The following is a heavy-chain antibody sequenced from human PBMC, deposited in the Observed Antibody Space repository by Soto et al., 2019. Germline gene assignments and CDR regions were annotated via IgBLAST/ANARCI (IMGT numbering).Heavy chain of an antibody. Sequence: QVQLQESGPGLVKPSQTLTLTCTVSGRSIRGGGYYWSWIRQHPGKGLEWIAYMYYSGATYSNPSLPSRVTISIDTSQNQFSLRLTSVTAADTAVYYCATSPGSGYYFDYWGQGTLVTVSS. CDR3: ATSPGSGYYFDY. J-gene: IGHJ4*02. CDR2: MYYSGAT. D-gene: IGHD3-10*01. CDR1: GRSIRGGGYY. V-gene: IGHV4-31*03.